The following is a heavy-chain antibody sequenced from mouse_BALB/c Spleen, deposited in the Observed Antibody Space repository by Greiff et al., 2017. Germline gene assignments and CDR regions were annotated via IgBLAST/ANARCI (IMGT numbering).Heavy chain of an antibody. CDR2: INPYNDGT. J-gene: IGHJ2*01. V-gene: IGHV1-14*01. CDR1: GYTFTSYV. Sequence: QLQESGPELVKPGASVKMSCKASGYTFTSYVMHWVKQKPGQGLEWIGYINPYNDGTKYNEKFKGKATLTSDKSSSTAYMGLSSLTSEDSAVYYCARGFDYFYFDYWGQGTTLTVSS. D-gene: IGHD2-4*01. CDR3: ARGFDYFYFDY.